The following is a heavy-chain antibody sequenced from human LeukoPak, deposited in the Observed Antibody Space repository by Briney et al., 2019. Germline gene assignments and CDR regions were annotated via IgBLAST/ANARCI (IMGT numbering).Heavy chain of an antibody. Sequence: ASVKVSCKASGYTFTSYDINWVRQATGQGLEWMGWMNSNSGNTGYAQKFQGRVTMTRDMSTSTVYMELSSLRSEDTAVYFCARGRHYYDASDYYYEGDAFDIWGQGTMVTVSS. CDR1: GYTFTSYD. V-gene: IGHV1-8*01. CDR2: MNSNSGNT. J-gene: IGHJ3*02. D-gene: IGHD3-22*01. CDR3: ARGRHYYDASDYYYEGDAFDI.